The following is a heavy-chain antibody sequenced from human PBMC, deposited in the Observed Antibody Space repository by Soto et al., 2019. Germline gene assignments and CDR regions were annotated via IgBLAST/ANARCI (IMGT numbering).Heavy chain of an antibody. Sequence: QVQLVESGGGVVQPGRSLRLSCAASGFTFSSYAMHWVRQAPGKGLEWVAVISYDGSNKYYADSVKGRFTISRDNSKNTLYLQMNRLRGEDTAVYYCASGYDSSGYYYNYYYGMDVWGQGTTVTVSS. V-gene: IGHV3-30-3*01. CDR3: ASGYDSSGYYYNYYYGMDV. D-gene: IGHD3-22*01. CDR1: GFTFSSYA. J-gene: IGHJ6*02. CDR2: ISYDGSNK.